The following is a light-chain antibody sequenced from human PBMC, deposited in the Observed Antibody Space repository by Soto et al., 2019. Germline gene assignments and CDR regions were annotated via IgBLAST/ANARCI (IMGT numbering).Light chain of an antibody. Sequence: DIQMTQSPSTLSASVGDRVTITCRASQSISSWLAWYQQKPGKAPKLLIYKASSLESGVPSRISGSGSGTEFTITISSPQPDDFATYYCQQYNSFPTVGQGTKVEIK. J-gene: IGKJ1*01. CDR3: QQYNSFPT. CDR2: KAS. CDR1: QSISSW. V-gene: IGKV1-5*03.